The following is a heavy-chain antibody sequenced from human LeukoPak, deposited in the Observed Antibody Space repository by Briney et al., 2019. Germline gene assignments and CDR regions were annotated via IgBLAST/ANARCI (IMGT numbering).Heavy chain of an antibody. V-gene: IGHV1-18*01. CDR2: ISTYNGDT. CDR3: ATDRSNNSGRNPYFDY. Sequence: ASVKVSCKTSGYTFTRYTITWGRQAPGQGLEWMGWISTYNGDTNYTQNLQGRVTLTTDTSTATAYMELRSLRSDDTAVYYCATDRSNNSGRNPYFDYWGQGTLVTVSS. D-gene: IGHD6-19*01. J-gene: IGHJ4*02. CDR1: GYTFTRYT.